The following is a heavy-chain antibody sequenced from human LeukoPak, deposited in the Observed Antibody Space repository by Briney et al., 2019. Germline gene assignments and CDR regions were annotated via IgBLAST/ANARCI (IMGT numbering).Heavy chain of an antibody. V-gene: IGHV1-8*01. Sequence: ASVKVSFKASGYTFTSYDINWVRQATGQGLEWMGGMNPNSGNTGYAQKVQGGVTMTRNTSISTAYMELSSLRSQDTAVYYCARGRYLLGYCSSTSCYGGDCWGQGTLVTVSS. CDR1: GYTFTSYD. CDR3: ARGRYLLGYCSSTSCYGGDC. D-gene: IGHD2-2*01. J-gene: IGHJ4*02. CDR2: MNPNSGNT.